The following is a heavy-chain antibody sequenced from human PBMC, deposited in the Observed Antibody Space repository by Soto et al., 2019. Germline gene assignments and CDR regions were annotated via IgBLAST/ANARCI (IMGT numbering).Heavy chain of an antibody. CDR2: TYYRSKWYN. CDR3: ARVYGSIAAAGGDDAFDI. D-gene: IGHD6-13*01. V-gene: IGHV6-1*01. Sequence: QTLSLTCAISGDSVSSNSAAWNWIRQSPSRGLEWLGRTYYRSKWYNDYAVSVKSRITINPDTSKNQFSLQLNSVTPEDTAVYYCARVYGSIAAAGGDDAFDIWGQGTMVTVSS. J-gene: IGHJ3*02. CDR1: GDSVSSNSAA.